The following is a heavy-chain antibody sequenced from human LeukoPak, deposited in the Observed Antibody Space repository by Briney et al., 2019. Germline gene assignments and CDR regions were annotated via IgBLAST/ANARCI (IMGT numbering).Heavy chain of an antibody. D-gene: IGHD5-12*01. CDR3: ARGPSGYHNT. CDR2: INWNGGST. Sequence: GGSLRLSCAASGFTFDDYAMSWVRQAPGKGLEWVSGINWNGGSTGYADSVKGRFTISRDNSKNTLYLQMNSLRAEDTAVYYCARGPSGYHNTGGQGTLVTVSS. V-gene: IGHV3-20*04. CDR1: GFTFDDYA. J-gene: IGHJ4*02.